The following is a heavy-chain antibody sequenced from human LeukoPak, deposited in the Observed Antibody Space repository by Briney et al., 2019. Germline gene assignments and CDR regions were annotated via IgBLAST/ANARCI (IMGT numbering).Heavy chain of an antibody. V-gene: IGHV3-33*01. CDR3: AREGGYYDSSGYPTYFDY. Sequence: GGSLRLSCAASGITFSSFGMHWVRQAPGKGLEWVAFIWYDGSNKYYADSVKGRFTISRDNSKNTLYLQMNSLRAEDTAVYYCAREGGYYDSSGYPTYFDYWGQGTLVTVSS. CDR2: IWYDGSNK. CDR1: GITFSSFG. D-gene: IGHD3-22*01. J-gene: IGHJ4*02.